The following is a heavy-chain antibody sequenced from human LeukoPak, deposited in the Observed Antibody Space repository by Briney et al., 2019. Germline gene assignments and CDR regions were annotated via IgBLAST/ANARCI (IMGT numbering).Heavy chain of an antibody. CDR3: ARTSSQAISAQYFDY. D-gene: IGHD2-2*02. CDR1: GGSVSSYS. V-gene: IGHV4-59*08. Sequence: SETLSLTCTVSGGSVSSYSWSWIRQPPGKGLEWIGYFYYSGSTNCNPSLKSRVTISVDTSKSQFSLNLTSVTAADTAVYYCARTSSQAISAQYFDYWGQGTLVTVSS. CDR2: FYYSGST. J-gene: IGHJ4*02.